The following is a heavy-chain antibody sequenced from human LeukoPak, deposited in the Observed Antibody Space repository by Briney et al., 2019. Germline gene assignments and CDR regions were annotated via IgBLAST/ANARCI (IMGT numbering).Heavy chain of an antibody. CDR2: MNPNSGNT. Sequence: ASVKVSCKASGYTFTSYDINWVRQATGQGLEWMGWMNPNSGNTGYAQKFQGRVTMTRNTSISTAYMELSSLRSEDTAVYYCARAKVLRLGELSFRGAFDIWGQGTMVTVSS. J-gene: IGHJ3*02. CDR1: GYTFTSYD. CDR3: ARAKVLRLGELSFRGAFDI. D-gene: IGHD3-16*02. V-gene: IGHV1-8*01.